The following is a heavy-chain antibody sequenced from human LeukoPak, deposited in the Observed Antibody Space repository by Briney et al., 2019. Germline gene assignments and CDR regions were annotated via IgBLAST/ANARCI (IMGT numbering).Heavy chain of an antibody. CDR1: EFTFSSYW. D-gene: IGHD2-2*02. CDR3: AREVPAAISHRTTGSHYFDY. CDR2: IKQDGSER. Sequence: PGGSLRLSCAASEFTFSSYWMSWVRQAPGKGLEWVANIKQDGSERNYVDSVKGRFTISRDNAKNSLYLQMDSLRAEDTAVYYCAREVPAAISHRTTGSHYFDYWGQGTLVTVSS. J-gene: IGHJ4*02. V-gene: IGHV3-7*01.